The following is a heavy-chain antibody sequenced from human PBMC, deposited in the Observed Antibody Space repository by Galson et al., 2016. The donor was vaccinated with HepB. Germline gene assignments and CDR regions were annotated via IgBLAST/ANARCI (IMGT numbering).Heavy chain of an antibody. CDR1: GFTFSSFS. CDR2: IHSSSSTI. CDR3: ATYSGSYRLGY. V-gene: IGHV3-48*01. D-gene: IGHD1-26*01. Sequence: SLRLSCAASGFTFSSFSMNWVRQAPGKGLEWVSYIHSSSSTIYYADSVKGRFTISRDNARNSLYLQMNSLRAEDTAVYYCATYSGSYRLGYWGQGTLVTVS. J-gene: IGHJ4*02.